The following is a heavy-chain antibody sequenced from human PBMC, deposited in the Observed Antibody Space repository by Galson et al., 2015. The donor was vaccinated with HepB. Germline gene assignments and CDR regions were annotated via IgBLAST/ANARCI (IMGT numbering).Heavy chain of an antibody. J-gene: IGHJ4*02. Sequence: FLGLAGAASACAASTPILYGAVQAPGEGLGGGSGSCSNSRTGYYADSVKGRFTMSRDNAKNSLYLQMISLRAEDTAVYYCARCPFTEYYGSGTYFDIWGQGTLVTVSS. V-gene: IGHV3-48*01. D-gene: IGHD3-10*01. CDR2: SCSNSRTG. CDR1: ACAASTPI. CDR3: ARCPFTEYYGSGTYFDI.